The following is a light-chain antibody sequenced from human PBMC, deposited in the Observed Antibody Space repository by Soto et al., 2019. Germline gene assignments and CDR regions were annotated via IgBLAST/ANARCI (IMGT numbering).Light chain of an antibody. CDR1: SSDVGGYNY. V-gene: IGLV2-11*01. J-gene: IGLJ1*01. Sequence: QSALTQPRSVSGSPGQSVTVSCTGTSSDVGGYNYVSWYRQYPGEAPKLLIYDVTERLSGVPDRFSGSKSGNTASLTISGLQAEDEANYYCCSYAGGHIHYIIGTVTKVTVL. CDR2: DVT. CDR3: CSYAGGHIHYI.